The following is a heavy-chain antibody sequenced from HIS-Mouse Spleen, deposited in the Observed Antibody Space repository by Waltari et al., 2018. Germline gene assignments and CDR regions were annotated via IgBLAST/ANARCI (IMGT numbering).Heavy chain of an antibody. V-gene: IGHV1-2*02. CDR1: GYTFTGYY. CDR2: IKTNSGGT. Sequence: QVQLVQSGAEVKKPGASVKVSCKASGYTFTGYYMHWVRQAPGQGLEWMGWIKTNSGGTNYAQKVQGRVTMTRDTSISTADMELSRLRSDDTAVYYCARDSIAVMDVWGQGTTVTVSS. CDR3: ARDSIAVMDV. J-gene: IGHJ6*02. D-gene: IGHD6-19*01.